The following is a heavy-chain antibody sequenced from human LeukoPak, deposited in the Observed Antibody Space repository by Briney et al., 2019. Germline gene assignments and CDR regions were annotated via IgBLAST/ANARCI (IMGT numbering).Heavy chain of an antibody. CDR2: IYYSGST. CDR3: ARSKSGGPYDFWSGYYYFDY. Sequence: PSETLSLTCTVSGGSISSYYWSWIRQPPGKGLEWIGYIYYSGSTNYNPSLRSRVTISVDTSKSQFSLKLSSVTAADTAVYYCARSKSGGPYDFWSGYYYFDYWGQGTLVTVSS. D-gene: IGHD3-3*01. CDR1: GGSISSYY. J-gene: IGHJ4*02. V-gene: IGHV4-59*01.